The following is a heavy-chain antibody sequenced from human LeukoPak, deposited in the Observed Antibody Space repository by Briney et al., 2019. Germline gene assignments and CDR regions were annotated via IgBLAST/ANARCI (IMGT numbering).Heavy chain of an antibody. Sequence: ASVKVSCKASGYTFTGYYMHWVRQAPGQGLEWMGWINPNSGGTNYAQKFQGWVAMTRDTSISTAYMELSRLRSDDTAVYYCARSGQQLVSGFDPRGQGTLVTVSS. CDR2: INPNSGGT. V-gene: IGHV1-2*04. CDR1: GYTFTGYY. D-gene: IGHD6-13*01. J-gene: IGHJ5*02. CDR3: ARSGQQLVSGFDP.